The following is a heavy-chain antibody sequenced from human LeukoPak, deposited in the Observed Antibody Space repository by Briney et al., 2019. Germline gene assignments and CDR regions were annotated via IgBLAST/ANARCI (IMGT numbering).Heavy chain of an antibody. V-gene: IGHV3-23*01. D-gene: IGHD3-10*01. CDR3: AKGPMAWFDY. CDR2: INSRGGST. Sequence: GGSLRLSCAASEFSVGSNYMTWVRQAPGKGLEWVSAINSRGGSTYYADSVKGRFTISRDNSKNTLYLQMNSLRAEDTAIYYCAKGPMAWFDYWGQGTLVTVSS. J-gene: IGHJ4*02. CDR1: EFSVGSNY.